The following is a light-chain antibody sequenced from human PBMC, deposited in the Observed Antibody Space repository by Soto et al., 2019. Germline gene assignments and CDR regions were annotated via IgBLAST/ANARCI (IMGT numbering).Light chain of an antibody. Sequence: DIQMTQSPSTLSASVGDRVIITCRASQTISNWLAWYQQKPGKAPKLLIHEASNLQSGVPSRFRGSGSGTDFALIISSLQPDDFATYYCQQYSSYSGTFGQGTKVEI. J-gene: IGKJ1*01. CDR3: QQYSSYSGT. CDR1: QTISNW. V-gene: IGKV1-5*03. CDR2: EAS.